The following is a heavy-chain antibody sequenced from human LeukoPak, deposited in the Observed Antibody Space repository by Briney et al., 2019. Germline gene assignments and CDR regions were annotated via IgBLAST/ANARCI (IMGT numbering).Heavy chain of an antibody. CDR1: GFTFSTYS. CDR2: ISTSSITK. Sequence: GGSLILSCAASGFTFSTYSMSWVRQAPGEGPEWLSYISTSSITKYYADSVKGRFTISRDDAKNSLSLQMNSLRADDTAVYYCAKEMGFCSGGSCYRWFDSWGQGTLVTVSS. V-gene: IGHV3-48*01. J-gene: IGHJ5*01. D-gene: IGHD2-15*01. CDR3: AKEMGFCSGGSCYRWFDS.